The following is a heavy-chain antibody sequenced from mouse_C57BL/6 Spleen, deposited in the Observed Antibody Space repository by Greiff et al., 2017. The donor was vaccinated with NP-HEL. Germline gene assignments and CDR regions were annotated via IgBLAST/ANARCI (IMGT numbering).Heavy chain of an antibody. Sequence: VHLVESGAELARPGASVKLSCKASGYTFTSYGISWVKQRTGQGLEWIGEIYPRSGNTYYNEKFKGKATLTADKSSSTAYMELRSLTSEDSAVYFCARGGTTVVADWYFDVWGTGTTVTVSS. D-gene: IGHD1-1*01. CDR2: IYPRSGNT. CDR3: ARGGTTVVADWYFDV. J-gene: IGHJ1*03. V-gene: IGHV1-81*01. CDR1: GYTFTSYG.